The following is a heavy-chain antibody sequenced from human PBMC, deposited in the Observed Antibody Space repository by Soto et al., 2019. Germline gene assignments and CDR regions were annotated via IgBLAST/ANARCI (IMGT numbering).Heavy chain of an antibody. V-gene: IGHV3-23*01. CDR1: AFSFSAYA. CDR2: ISESGGST. J-gene: IGHJ4*02. CDR3: ATIMVELCFDY. D-gene: IGHD2-21*01. Sequence: EVQLLESGGGLVQPGGSLRLSCVDSAFSFSAYAMSWVRHAPGKGLEWVSGISESGGSTDYADSVKGRFTISRDNSKNTLYLQMNSLRVDDTAVYYCATIMVELCFDYWGQGTLATVSS.